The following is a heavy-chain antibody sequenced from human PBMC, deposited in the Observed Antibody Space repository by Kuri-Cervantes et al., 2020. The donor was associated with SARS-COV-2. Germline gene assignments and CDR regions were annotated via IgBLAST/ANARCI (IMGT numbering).Heavy chain of an antibody. CDR1: GGSFSGYY. Sequence: GSLRLSCAVYGGSFSGYYWSWIRQPPGKGLEWIGEINHSGSTNYNPSLKSRVTISVDTSKNQFSLKLSSVTAADTAVYYCARQNWGFDWFDPWGQGTLVTVSS. CDR2: INHSGST. D-gene: IGHD7-27*01. CDR3: ARQNWGFDWFDP. V-gene: IGHV4-34*01. J-gene: IGHJ5*02.